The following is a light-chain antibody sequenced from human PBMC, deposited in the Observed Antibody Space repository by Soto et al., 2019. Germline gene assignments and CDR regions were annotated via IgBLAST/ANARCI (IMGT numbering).Light chain of an antibody. CDR3: SSHAGSINLI. CDR2: DDD. Sequence: NFMLTQPHSVSESPGKTVTISCTRSSGMIASNFVQWYQQRPGSVPTTVIYDDDQRPSGVPDRFSGSKSGNTASLTVSGLQAEDEADYYCSSHAGSINLIFGGGTKVTVL. CDR1: SGMIASNF. J-gene: IGLJ2*01. V-gene: IGLV6-57*04.